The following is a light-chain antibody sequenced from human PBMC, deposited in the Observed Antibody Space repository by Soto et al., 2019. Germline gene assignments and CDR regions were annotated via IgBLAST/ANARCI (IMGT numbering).Light chain of an antibody. CDR2: GAS. Sequence: EIVMTQSPGTLSLSPGERATLSCRASQSVSSNLAWYQQKPGQAPRLLIYGASTRATGIPARFSGSGSGTEFTLTISSLQSEDFAVYYCQQYNNWPPLWTFGQGTKVDI. J-gene: IGKJ1*01. CDR1: QSVSSN. CDR3: QQYNNWPPLWT. V-gene: IGKV3-15*01.